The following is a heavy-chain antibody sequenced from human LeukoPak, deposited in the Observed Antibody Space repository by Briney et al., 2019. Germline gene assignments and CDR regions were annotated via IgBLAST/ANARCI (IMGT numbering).Heavy chain of an antibody. D-gene: IGHD6-13*01. Sequence: TGGSLRLSCAASGFTFSSYAMSWVRQAPGKGLEWVSAISGSGGSTYYADSVKGRFTISRDNAKNSLYLQMNSLRAEDTAVYYCAREGSSWFPFDYWGQGTLVTVSS. V-gene: IGHV3-23*01. CDR3: AREGSSWFPFDY. CDR2: ISGSGGST. J-gene: IGHJ4*02. CDR1: GFTFSSYA.